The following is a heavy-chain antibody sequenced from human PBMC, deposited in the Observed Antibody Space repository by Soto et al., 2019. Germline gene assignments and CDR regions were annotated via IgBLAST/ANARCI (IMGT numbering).Heavy chain of an antibody. CDR1: GFTFSSYD. Sequence: DVQLAESGGGKVQPGGSLRLSCVASGFTFSSYDMHWVRQAPGKGLEYVSSISSNVGTTYYGNSVKGRFTISRDNSKNTLYLQMGSLRAEDMAVYYCVRRVSGNYDYWGQGTLVTVSS. V-gene: IGHV3-64*01. D-gene: IGHD1-7*01. CDR3: VRRVSGNYDY. CDR2: ISSNVGTT. J-gene: IGHJ4*02.